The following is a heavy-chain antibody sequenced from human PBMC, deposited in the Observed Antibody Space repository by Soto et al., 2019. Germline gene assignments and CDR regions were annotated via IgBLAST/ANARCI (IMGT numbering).Heavy chain of an antibody. CDR3: ARLSTRGYYFDY. V-gene: IGHV2-5*01. CDR2: VYLNDDK. D-gene: IGHD2-2*01. CDR1: GFSLSTSQVG. J-gene: IGHJ4*02. Sequence: SGPTLVNPTQTLTLTCTFSGFSLSTSQVGVGWFRQPPAKALEWLALVYLNDDKYYSLSLKSRLTISKETSKSQVVLTMTNMHPVDTATYYCARLSTRGYYFDYGALGALVPVSS.